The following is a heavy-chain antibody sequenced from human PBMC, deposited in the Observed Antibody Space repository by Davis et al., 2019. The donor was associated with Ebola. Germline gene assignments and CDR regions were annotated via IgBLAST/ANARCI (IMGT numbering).Heavy chain of an antibody. D-gene: IGHD1-14*01. CDR3: ARVNRYYYYGMDV. J-gene: IGHJ6*02. CDR2: INHSGST. Sequence: SETLSLTCAVYGGSISGYYWSWIRQPPGKGLEWIGAINHSGSTNYNPSLKSRVTISVDTSKHQFSLKLSSVTAADTAVYYCARVNRYYYYGMDVWGQGTTVTVSS. V-gene: IGHV4-34*01. CDR1: GGSISGYY.